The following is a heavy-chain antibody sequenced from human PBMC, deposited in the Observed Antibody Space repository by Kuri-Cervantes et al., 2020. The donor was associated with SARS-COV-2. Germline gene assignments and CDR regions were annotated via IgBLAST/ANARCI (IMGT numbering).Heavy chain of an antibody. J-gene: IGHJ2*01. CDR1: GGSISSYY. Sequence: SETLSLTCTVSGGSISSYYWSWIRQPPGKGLEWIGYIYSSGSTNYNPSLKSRVTISVDTSKNQFSLKLSSVTAADTAVYHCARVSGSGSNWAWYFDLWGRGTLVTVSS. D-gene: IGHD1-26*01. V-gene: IGHV4-59*01. CDR3: ARVSGSGSNWAWYFDL. CDR2: IYSSGST.